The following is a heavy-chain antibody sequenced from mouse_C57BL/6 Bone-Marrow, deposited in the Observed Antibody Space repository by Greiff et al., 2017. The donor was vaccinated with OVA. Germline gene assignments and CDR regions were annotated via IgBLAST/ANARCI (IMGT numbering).Heavy chain of an antibody. J-gene: IGHJ4*01. CDR3: ARGNYDAMDY. V-gene: IGHV1-76*01. D-gene: IGHD2-1*01. Sequence: QVQLQQSGAELVRPGASVKLSCKASGYTFTDYYINWVKQRPGQGLEWIARIYPGSGNTYYNEKFKGKATLTAEKSSSTAYMQLSSLTSEGSAVYFCARGNYDAMDYWGQGTSVTVSS. CDR1: GYTFTDYY. CDR2: IYPGSGNT.